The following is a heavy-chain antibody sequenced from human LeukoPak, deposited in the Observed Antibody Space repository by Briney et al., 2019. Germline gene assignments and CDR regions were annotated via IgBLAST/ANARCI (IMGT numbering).Heavy chain of an antibody. J-gene: IGHJ4*02. V-gene: IGHV1-3*01. CDR3: ARDDSSGYSPNLDY. Sequence: GASMKVSCKASGYTFTSYAMHWVRQAPGQRLEWMGWINAGNGNTKYSQKFQGRVTITRDTSASTAYMELSSLRSEDTAVYYCARDDSSGYSPNLDYWGQGTLVTVSS. D-gene: IGHD3-22*01. CDR1: GYTFTSYA. CDR2: INAGNGNT.